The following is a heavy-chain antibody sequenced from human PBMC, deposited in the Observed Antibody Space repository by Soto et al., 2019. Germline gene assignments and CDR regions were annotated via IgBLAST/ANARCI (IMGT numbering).Heavy chain of an antibody. J-gene: IGHJ4*01. V-gene: IGHV1-69*01. Sequence: QVQLVQSGAEVKKPGSSVKVSCKASGGTFSNSAVVWVRQTPAQGLEWMGGIIPLFGRANYAQKFQGRVTITAYESTTTAYREVRRLRSQATAVYFCATGVPYFDWVFDIWCHGPLVTVSS. CDR3: ATGVPYFDWVFDI. CDR1: GGTFSNSA. D-gene: IGHD3-9*01. CDR2: IIPLFGRA.